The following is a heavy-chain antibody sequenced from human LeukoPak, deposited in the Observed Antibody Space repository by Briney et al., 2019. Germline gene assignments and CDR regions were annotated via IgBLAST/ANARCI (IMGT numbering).Heavy chain of an antibody. J-gene: IGHJ6*02. CDR3: ARITFVVEGYGMDV. CDR2: IYHSGST. D-gene: IGHD2-21*01. Sequence: SETLSLTCTVSGYSISSGYYWGWIRQPPGKGLEWIGSIYHSGSTYYNPSLKSRVTISVDTSKNQFSLKLSSVTAADTAVYYCARITFVVEGYGMDVWGQGTTVTVSS. V-gene: IGHV4-38-2*02. CDR1: GYSISSGYY.